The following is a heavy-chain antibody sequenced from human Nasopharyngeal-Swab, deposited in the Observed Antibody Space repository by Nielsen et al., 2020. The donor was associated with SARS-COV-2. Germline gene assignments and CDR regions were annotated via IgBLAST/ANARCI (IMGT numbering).Heavy chain of an antibody. D-gene: IGHD3-3*01. CDR1: GFTFNNYN. V-gene: IGHV3-21*01. Sequence: LSLTCAASGFTFNNYNFNWARQAPGKGLEWVSSISSSSSYIYYADSVKGRFTISRDNAKNSLYLQMNSLRAEDTAVYYCARDGLDYDFWSAYFMDVWGQGTTVTVSS. J-gene: IGHJ6*02. CDR2: ISSSSSYI. CDR3: ARDGLDYDFWSAYFMDV.